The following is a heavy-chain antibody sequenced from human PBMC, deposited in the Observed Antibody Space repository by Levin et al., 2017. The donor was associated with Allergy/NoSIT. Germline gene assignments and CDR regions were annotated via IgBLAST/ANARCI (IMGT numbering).Heavy chain of an antibody. CDR3: VRRGIAASDPVDS. J-gene: IGHJ5*01. CDR2: IWPSDSDT. Sequence: PGGSLRLSCKASGYSFTTYWIGWVRQVPGKGLEWMGIIWPSDSDTRYSPSFQGQVTISVDKSITTAYLQWSSLKASDSGMYYCVRRGIAASDPVDSWGQGTLVTVSS. V-gene: IGHV5-51*01. CDR1: GYSFTTYW. D-gene: IGHD6-13*01.